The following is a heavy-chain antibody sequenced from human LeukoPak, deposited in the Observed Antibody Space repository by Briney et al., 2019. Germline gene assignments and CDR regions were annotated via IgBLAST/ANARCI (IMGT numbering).Heavy chain of an antibody. CDR1: GFTFSMYA. V-gene: IGHV3-30-3*01. D-gene: IGHD2-2*01. Sequence: GGSLTLSCAPSGFTFSMYAVHWARQSPGKGLEGVAVISYDGSNKFYADSVKGRLTISRDNSKNTLYLQMNSLRVEDTAVYYCARDSAVPAAQLDHWGQGTLVTVSS. J-gene: IGHJ4*02. CDR3: ARDSAVPAAQLDH. CDR2: ISYDGSNK.